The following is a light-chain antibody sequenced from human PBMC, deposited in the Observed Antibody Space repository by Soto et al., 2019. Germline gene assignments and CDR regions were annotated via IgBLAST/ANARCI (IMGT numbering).Light chain of an antibody. CDR1: SGDVGDYKF. V-gene: IGLV2-11*01. CDR2: DVS. Sequence: QSALTQPRSLSGSPGQSVTISCTGTSGDVGDYKFVAWYQQYPGKAPKLMIYDVSSRPSGVPDRFSGSKSGNTASLTISGLQAEDEADYYCCSYAGSTDVFGTGTKLTVL. J-gene: IGLJ1*01. CDR3: CSYAGSTDV.